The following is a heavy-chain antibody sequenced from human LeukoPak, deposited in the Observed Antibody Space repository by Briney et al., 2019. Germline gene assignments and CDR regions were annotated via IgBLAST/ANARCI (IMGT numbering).Heavy chain of an antibody. Sequence: GGSLRLSCAASGFIFDKHAMSWVRQAPGKGLEWVSGLSGSGGSTDYADSVKGRFTVSRDNSKNTLFLQMNSLRAEDTAIYYCAKERDYGPADYWGQGTLVTVSS. J-gene: IGHJ4*02. CDR3: AKERDYGPADY. V-gene: IGHV3-23*01. D-gene: IGHD4/OR15-4a*01. CDR2: LSGSGGST. CDR1: GFIFDKHA.